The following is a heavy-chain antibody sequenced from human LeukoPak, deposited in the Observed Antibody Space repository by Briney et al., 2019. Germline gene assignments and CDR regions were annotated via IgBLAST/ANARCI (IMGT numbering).Heavy chain of an antibody. CDR2: ISGSGGST. CDR3: AKEARSSGGTDYFDF. Sequence: PGGSLRLSCAASGFTFSRYPMRWVRQAPGKGLEWVSAISGSGGSTYYADSVKGRFTISRDSSKNTLYLQMDSLRAEDTAVYYCAKEARSSGGTDYFDFWGQGTLVTVSS. CDR1: GFTFSRYP. V-gene: IGHV3-23*01. D-gene: IGHD6-19*01. J-gene: IGHJ4*02.